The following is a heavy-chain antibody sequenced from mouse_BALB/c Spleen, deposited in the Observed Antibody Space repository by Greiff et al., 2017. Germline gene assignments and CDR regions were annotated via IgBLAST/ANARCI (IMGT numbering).Heavy chain of an antibody. Sequence: EVKLQQSGPELVKPGASVKISCKASGYTFTDYNMHWVKQSHGKSLEWIGYIYPYNGGTGYNQKFKSKATLTVDNSSSTAYMELRSLTSEDSAVYYCARGGYGGFAYWGQGTLVTVSA. J-gene: IGHJ3*01. CDR1: GYTFTDYN. CDR3: ARGGYGGFAY. CDR2: IYPYNGGT. D-gene: IGHD2-2*01. V-gene: IGHV1S29*02.